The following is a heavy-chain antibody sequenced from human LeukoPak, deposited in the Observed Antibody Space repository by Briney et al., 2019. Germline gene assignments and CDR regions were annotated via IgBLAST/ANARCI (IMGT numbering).Heavy chain of an antibody. CDR1: GYTFTSYD. CDR3: ARDLLSFCSSTSCYIP. J-gene: IGHJ5*02. D-gene: IGHD2-2*02. CDR2: MNPNSGNT. Sequence: GASVKVSCKASGYTFTSYDINWVRQATGQGLEWMGWMNPNSGNTGYAQKFQGRVTMTRNTSISTAYMELSSLRSEDTAVYYCARDLLSFCSSTSCYIPWGQGTLVTVSS. V-gene: IGHV1-8*01.